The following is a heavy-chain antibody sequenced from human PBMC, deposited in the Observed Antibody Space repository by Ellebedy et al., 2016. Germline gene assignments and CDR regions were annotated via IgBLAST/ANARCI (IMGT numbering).Heavy chain of an antibody. Sequence: SETLSLXXTVSGGSISSYYWSWIRQPPGKGLEWIGYIYYSGSTNYNPSLKSRVTISVDTSKNQFSLKLSSVTAADTAVYYCARDRRQGWDWNEGGEGWFDPWGQGTLVTVSS. J-gene: IGHJ5*02. CDR3: ARDRRQGWDWNEGGEGWFDP. V-gene: IGHV4-59*12. CDR1: GGSISSYY. D-gene: IGHD1-1*01. CDR2: IYYSGST.